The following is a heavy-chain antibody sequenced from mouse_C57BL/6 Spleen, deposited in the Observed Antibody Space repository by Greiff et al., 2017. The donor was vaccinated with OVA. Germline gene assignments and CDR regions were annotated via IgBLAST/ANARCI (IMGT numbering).Heavy chain of an antibody. Sequence: EVQVVESGPGLVKPSQSLSLTCSVTGYSITSGYYWNWLRQFPGNKLEWMGYISYDGSNNYNPSLKNRISITRDTSKNQFLLKLNSVTTEDTATYYCARDYGQYYFDYWGQGTTLTVSS. CDR2: ISYDGSN. J-gene: IGHJ2*01. CDR3: ARDYGQYYFDY. D-gene: IGHD1-2*01. V-gene: IGHV3-6*01. CDR1: GYSITSGYY.